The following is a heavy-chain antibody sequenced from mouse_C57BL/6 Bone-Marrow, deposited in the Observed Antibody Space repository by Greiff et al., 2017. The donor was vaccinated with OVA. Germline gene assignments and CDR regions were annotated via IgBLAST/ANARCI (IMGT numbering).Heavy chain of an antibody. CDR2: IYPRDGST. Sequence: QVTLKVSGPELVKPGASVKLSCKASGYTFTSYDINWVKQRPGQGLEWIGWIYPRDGSTKYNEKFKGKATLTVDTSSSTAYMDLHSLTSEDSAVYFCARGYYGPYWGQGTLVTVSA. CDR1: GYTFTSYD. D-gene: IGHD2-1*01. CDR3: ARGYYGPY. J-gene: IGHJ3*01. V-gene: IGHV1-85*01.